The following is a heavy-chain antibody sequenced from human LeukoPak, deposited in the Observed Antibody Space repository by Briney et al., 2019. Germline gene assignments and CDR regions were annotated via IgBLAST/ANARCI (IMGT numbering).Heavy chain of an antibody. D-gene: IGHD1-26*01. Sequence: SETLSLTCTASGGSISSSSYYWGWIRQPPGKGLEWIGSIYYSGSTYYNPSLKSRVTISVDTSKNQFSLKLSSVTAADTAVYYCARPALGATLAADAFDIWGQGAMVTVSS. CDR3: ARPALGATLAADAFDI. V-gene: IGHV4-39*07. CDR2: IYYSGST. CDR1: GGSISSSSYY. J-gene: IGHJ3*02.